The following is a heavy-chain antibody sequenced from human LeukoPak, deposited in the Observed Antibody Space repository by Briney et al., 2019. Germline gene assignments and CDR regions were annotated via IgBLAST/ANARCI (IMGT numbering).Heavy chain of an antibody. Sequence: SVKVSCKASGGTFSSYAISWVRQAPGQGLEWMGGILPIFGTANYAQKFQGRVTITTDESTSTAYMELSSLRSEDTAVYYCARGRGHWDTNFDYWGQGTLVTVSS. CDR3: ARGRGHWDTNFDY. CDR2: ILPIFGTA. V-gene: IGHV1-69*05. J-gene: IGHJ4*02. CDR1: GGTFSSYA. D-gene: IGHD5-18*01.